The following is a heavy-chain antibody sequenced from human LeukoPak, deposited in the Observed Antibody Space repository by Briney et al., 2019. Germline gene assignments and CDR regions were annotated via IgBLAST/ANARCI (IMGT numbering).Heavy chain of an antibody. V-gene: IGHV3-23*01. J-gene: IGHJ4*02. CDR1: GFTFSSYA. CDR2: ISDSRGSK. D-gene: IGHD2-15*01. CDR3: AKDVTAARGGPRCSGGSCYSNY. Sequence: GGSLRLSCAASGFTFSSYAMSWVRQAPGKGLEWVSAISDSRGSKYYADSVKGRFTISRDNSKNTLYLQMNSLRAEDTAVYYCAKDVTAARGGPRCSGGSCYSNYWGQGTLVTVSS.